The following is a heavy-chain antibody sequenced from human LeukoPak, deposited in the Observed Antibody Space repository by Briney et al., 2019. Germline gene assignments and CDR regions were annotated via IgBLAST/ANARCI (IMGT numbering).Heavy chain of an antibody. J-gene: IGHJ4*02. CDR1: GFTFSSYE. V-gene: IGHV3-48*03. D-gene: IGHD6-13*01. CDR2: ISSSGSTI. CDR3: AKWAIAAAGTPIDY. Sequence: QSGGSLRLSCAASGFTFSSYEMNWVRQAPGKGLEWVSYISSSGSTIYYADSVKGRFTISRDNAKNSLYLQMNSLRAEDTAVYYCAKWAIAAAGTPIDYWGQGTLVTVSS.